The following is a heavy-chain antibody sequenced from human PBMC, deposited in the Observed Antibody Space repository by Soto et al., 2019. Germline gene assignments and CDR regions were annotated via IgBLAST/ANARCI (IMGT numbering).Heavy chain of an antibody. Sequence: GASVKVSCKASGGTFSSYAISWVRQAPGQGLEWMEGIIPIFGTANYAQKFQGRVTITADKSTSTAYMELSSLRSEDTAVYYCALLVSPTTVTSFDYWGQGTLVTVSS. D-gene: IGHD4-4*01. V-gene: IGHV1-69*06. CDR1: GGTFSSYA. CDR2: IIPIFGTA. J-gene: IGHJ4*02. CDR3: ALLVSPTTVTSFDY.